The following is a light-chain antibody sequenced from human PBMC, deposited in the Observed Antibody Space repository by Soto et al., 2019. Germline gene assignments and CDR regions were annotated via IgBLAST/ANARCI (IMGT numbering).Light chain of an antibody. J-gene: IGLJ3*02. CDR1: SSDVGGYSY. CDR2: EVS. CDR3: TSYAGSNDLGV. V-gene: IGLV2-8*01. Sequence: QSALTQPPSASGSPGQSVTISCTGASSDVGGYSYVSWYQQHPGKAPKLMIYEVSKRPSGVPDRFSGSKSGTTASLIVSGLQAEDEADYYCTSYAGSNDLGVFGGGTKLTVL.